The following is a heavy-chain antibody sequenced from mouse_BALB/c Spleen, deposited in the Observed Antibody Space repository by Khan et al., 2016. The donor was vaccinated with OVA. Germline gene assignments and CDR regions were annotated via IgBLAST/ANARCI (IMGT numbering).Heavy chain of an antibody. J-gene: IGHJ4*01. CDR3: ARFHDGYYYNVDY. D-gene: IGHD2-3*01. Sequence: QVQLKQSGPGLVAPSQSLSITCTVSGFALTSYGVHWVRQPPGKGLEWLGVIWAGGSTNNNSALMSRLTISNDNSKSQVFLKMNSLQTDDTAMYYCARFHDGYYYNVDYWGQGTSVTVSS. V-gene: IGHV2-9*02. CDR2: IWAGGST. CDR1: GFALTSYG.